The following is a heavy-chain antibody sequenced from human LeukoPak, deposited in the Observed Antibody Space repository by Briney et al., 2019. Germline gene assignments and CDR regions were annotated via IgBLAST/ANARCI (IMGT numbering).Heavy chain of an antibody. CDR2: IIPIFGTA. J-gene: IGHJ6*02. Sequence: GSSVKVSCKASGGTFSSYAIRWVRQAPGQGLEWMGGIIPIFGTANYAQKFQGRVTITADESTSTAYMELSSLRSEDTAVYYCARDGRDGDSSSWYGGYYYGMDVWGQGTTVTVSS. V-gene: IGHV1-69*01. CDR1: GGTFSSYA. D-gene: IGHD6-13*01. CDR3: ARDGRDGDSSSWYGGYYYGMDV.